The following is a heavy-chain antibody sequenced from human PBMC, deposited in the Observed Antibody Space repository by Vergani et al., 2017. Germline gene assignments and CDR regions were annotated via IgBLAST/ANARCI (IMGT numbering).Heavy chain of an antibody. V-gene: IGHV4-59*01. CDR2: IYYSGST. CDR3: ARDRRPTLCSSTSCYYYYGMDV. CDR1: GGSISSYY. Sequence: QVQLQESGPGLVKPSETLSLTCTVSGGSISSYYWSWIRQPPGKGLEWIGYIYYSGSTNYNPSLKSRVTISVDTSKNQFSLKLSSVTAADTAVYYCARDRRPTLCSSTSCYYYYGMDVWGQGTTVTVSS. D-gene: IGHD2-2*01. J-gene: IGHJ6*02.